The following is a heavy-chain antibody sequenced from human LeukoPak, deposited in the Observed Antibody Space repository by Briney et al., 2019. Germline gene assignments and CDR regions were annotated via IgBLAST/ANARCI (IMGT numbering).Heavy chain of an antibody. CDR2: IYHNGRT. D-gene: IGHD3-16*01. Sequence: PSETLSLTCSLSGASFSNDYWSCVRQPPGKGLEWIGYIYHNGRTNYNPSLKSRITMSIDTSQNQFSLKLTSVTAADTAVYYCARASEGIGYFDTWGRGSLVTVSS. CDR1: GASFSNDY. J-gene: IGHJ4*02. CDR3: ARASEGIGYFDT. V-gene: IGHV4-59*01.